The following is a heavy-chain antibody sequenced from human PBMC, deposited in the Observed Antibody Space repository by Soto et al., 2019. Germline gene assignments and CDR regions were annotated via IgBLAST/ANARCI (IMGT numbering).Heavy chain of an antibody. CDR2: IIPIFGTA. Sequence: QVQLVQSGAEVKKPGSSVKVSCKASGGTFSSYAISWVRQAPGQGLEWMGGIIPIFGTANYAQKFQGRVTITGDESTSTAYMELSSLRSEDTAVYYCARSPTYCSGGSCYSRRVYYYYYGMDVWGQGTTVTVSS. CDR3: ARSPTYCSGGSCYSRRVYYYYYGMDV. J-gene: IGHJ6*02. D-gene: IGHD2-15*01. CDR1: GGTFSSYA. V-gene: IGHV1-69*12.